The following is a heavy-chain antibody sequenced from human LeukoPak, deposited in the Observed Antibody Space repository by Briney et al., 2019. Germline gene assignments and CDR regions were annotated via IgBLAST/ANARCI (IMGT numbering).Heavy chain of an antibody. CDR2: VKSKSDGGTI. CDR3: TTDRGIAVRPLFDY. J-gene: IGHJ4*02. V-gene: IGHV3-15*01. Sequence: GGSLRLSCTASGFTFIKGWMSWVRQAPGKGLEGVGRVKSKSDGGTIDYGAPVKGRFTISRDDSKTMLYLQMNSLQTEDTAVYYCTTDRGIAVRPLFDYWGQGTLVTVSS. CDR1: GFTFIKGW. D-gene: IGHD6-19*01.